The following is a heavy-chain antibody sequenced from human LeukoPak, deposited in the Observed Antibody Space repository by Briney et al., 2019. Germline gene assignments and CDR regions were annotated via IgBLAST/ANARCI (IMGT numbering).Heavy chain of an antibody. D-gene: IGHD5-24*01. J-gene: IGHJ4*02. CDR3: AKDHPDGYNYLLPDY. CDR2: ISSRSSYI. Sequence: GGSLRLSCAASGFTFSNYSMNWVRQAPGKGLEWVSSISSRSSYIYYADSVKGRFTISRDNSKNTLYLQMNSLRAEDTAVYYCAKDHPDGYNYLLPDYWGQGTLVTVSS. V-gene: IGHV3-21*04. CDR1: GFTFSNYS.